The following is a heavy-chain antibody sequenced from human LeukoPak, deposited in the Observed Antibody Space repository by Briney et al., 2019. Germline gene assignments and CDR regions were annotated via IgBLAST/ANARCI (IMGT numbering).Heavy chain of an antibody. Sequence: SETLSLTCTVSGGSISSYYWSWIRQPPGKGLEWIGYIYYSGSTNYNPSLKSRVTISVDTSKNQFSLKLSSVTAADTAVYYCAGHSPNYGMDVWGQGTTVTVSS. V-gene: IGHV4-59*08. CDR2: IYYSGST. CDR1: GGSISSYY. CDR3: AGHSPNYGMDV. J-gene: IGHJ6*02.